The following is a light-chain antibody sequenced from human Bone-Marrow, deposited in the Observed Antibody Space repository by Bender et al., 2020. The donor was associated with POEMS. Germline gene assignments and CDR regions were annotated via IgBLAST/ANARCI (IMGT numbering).Light chain of an antibody. V-gene: IGLV1-44*01. Sequence: QSVLTQPPSASGTPGQRVTIACTGSSSNIGEGYDVHWYQQLPGTAPKLLIYINNQRPSGVPDRFSGSKSGTSASLAISGLQSEDEADYYCAAWEDSLNGWVFGGGTKLTVL. CDR2: INN. CDR1: SSNIGEGYD. CDR3: AAWEDSLNGWV. J-gene: IGLJ3*02.